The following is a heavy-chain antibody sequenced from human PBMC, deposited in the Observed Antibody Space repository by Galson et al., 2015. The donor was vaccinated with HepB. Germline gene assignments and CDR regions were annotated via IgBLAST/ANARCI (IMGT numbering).Heavy chain of an antibody. CDR3: ARDYYDTSSDY. Sequence: SVKVSCKASGYTFIRYAINWVRQAPGQGLEWMGWINTNTGNPTYAQGFTGRFVFSLDTSVSTAYLQISSLKAEDTAVYYCARDYYDTSSDYWGQGTLVTVSS. D-gene: IGHD3-22*01. CDR2: INTNTGNP. CDR1: GYTFIRYA. V-gene: IGHV7-4-1*02. J-gene: IGHJ4*02.